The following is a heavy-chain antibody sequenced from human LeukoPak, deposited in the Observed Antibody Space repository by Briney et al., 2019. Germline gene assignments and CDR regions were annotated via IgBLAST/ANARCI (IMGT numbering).Heavy chain of an antibody. CDR3: ARNTSVDSSSWFPLDY. Sequence: SETLSLTCTVSGGSISSSSYYWGWIRQPPGKGLEWIGSIYYSGSTYYSPSLKSRVTISVDTSKNQFSLKLSSVTAADTAVYYCARNTSVDSSSWFPLDYWGQGTLVTVSS. J-gene: IGHJ4*02. CDR1: GGSISSSSYY. V-gene: IGHV4-39*07. D-gene: IGHD6-13*01. CDR2: IYYSGST.